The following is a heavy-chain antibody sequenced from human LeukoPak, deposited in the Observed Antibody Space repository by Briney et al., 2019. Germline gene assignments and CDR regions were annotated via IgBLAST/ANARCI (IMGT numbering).Heavy chain of an antibody. D-gene: IGHD6-19*01. CDR3: AKDRSSGWSYYYGMDV. CDR1: GFTFSQYS. V-gene: IGHV3-48*01. J-gene: IGHJ6*02. CDR2: IRSSSET. Sequence: GGSLRLSCAASGFTFSQYSMNWVRQAPGKGLEWVSHIRSSSETFYADSVKGRFTISRDNSKNTLYLQMNSLRAEDTAVYFCAKDRSSGWSYYYGMDVWGQGTTVAVSS.